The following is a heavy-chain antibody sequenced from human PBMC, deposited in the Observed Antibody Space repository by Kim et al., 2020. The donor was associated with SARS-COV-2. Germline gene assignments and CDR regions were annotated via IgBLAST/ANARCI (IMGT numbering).Heavy chain of an antibody. CDR3: ARHTSSGWYLSIGFWFDP. D-gene: IGHD6-19*01. J-gene: IGHJ5*02. V-gene: IGHV4-39*01. CDR2: IYYSGST. CDR1: GGSISSSSYY. Sequence: SETLSLTCTVSGGSISSSSYYWGWIRQPPGKGLEWIGSIYYSGSTYNNPSHKSRVTISVDTSKNQFSLKLSSVTAADTAVYYCARHTSSGWYLSIGFWFDPWGQGTLVTVSS.